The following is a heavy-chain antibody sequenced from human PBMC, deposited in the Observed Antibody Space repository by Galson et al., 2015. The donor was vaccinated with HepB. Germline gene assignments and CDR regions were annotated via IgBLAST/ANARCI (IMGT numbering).Heavy chain of an antibody. D-gene: IGHD3-22*01. J-gene: IGHJ4*02. Sequence: SVKVSCKASGYTFTDYYMHWVRQAPGQGLEWMGWIIPKSGGTNYAQKFQGWVTITRDTSISTVYMELTSLKSDDTAIYYCARDRADSSGYYYDFDYWGQGTRVTVSS. CDR2: IIPKSGGT. CDR3: ARDRADSSGYYYDFDY. V-gene: IGHV1-2*04. CDR1: GYTFTDYY.